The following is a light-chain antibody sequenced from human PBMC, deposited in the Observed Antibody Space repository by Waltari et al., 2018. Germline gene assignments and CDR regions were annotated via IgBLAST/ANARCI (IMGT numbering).Light chain of an antibody. J-gene: IGKJ1*01. V-gene: IGKV1-5*03. CDR2: KAS. CDR3: QQYNSYWT. Sequence: DIQMTQSPSTLSASVGDRVNITCRASQSISSWLAWYQQKVGKAPKLLIYKASSLESGVPSRFSGSGSGTEFTLTISSLQPEDFATYYCQQYNSYWTFGQGTKVEIK. CDR1: QSISSW.